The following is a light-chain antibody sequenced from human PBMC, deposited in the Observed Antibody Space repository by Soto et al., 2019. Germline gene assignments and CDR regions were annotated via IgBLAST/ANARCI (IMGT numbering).Light chain of an antibody. CDR1: ESVSTN. CDR2: AAS. Sequence: EVVMTQSPASLSVSPGERATLSCRASESVSTNLAWYQQKPGQPPRLLIYAASTRATGVPARFSGSGSGTEFTLTISSLQSEDFEVYYCQQYDIATGFGGGTKVEIK. J-gene: IGKJ4*01. V-gene: IGKV3-15*01. CDR3: QQYDIATG.